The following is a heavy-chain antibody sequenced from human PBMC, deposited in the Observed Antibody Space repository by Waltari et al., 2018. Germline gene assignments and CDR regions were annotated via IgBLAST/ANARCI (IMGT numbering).Heavy chain of an antibody. CDR2: IAYDGSNG. J-gene: IGHJ4*02. CDR3: ARGFTILAAKDT. V-gene: IGHV3-30-3*01. D-gene: IGHD2-15*01. CDR1: GFTFSSYG. Sequence: QVQLVESGGDVVQPGRSLRLSCAASGFTFSSYGMYWVRQAPGKGLDWVAAIAYDGSNGYYADSVKGRFTISRNNSKTTLYLQMNSLRVEDTAVYYCARGFTILAAKDTWGQGTLVTVSS.